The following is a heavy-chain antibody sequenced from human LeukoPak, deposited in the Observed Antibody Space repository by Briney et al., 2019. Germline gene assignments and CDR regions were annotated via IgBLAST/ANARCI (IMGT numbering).Heavy chain of an antibody. CDR1: GYSFTSYW. Sequence: GESLKISCEGSGYSFTSYWIGWVRQMPGKGLEWMGIIYPGDSDTRYSPSFQGQVTISADKSISTAYLQWSSLKASDTAMYYCVRLEQQLGLYYFDYWGQGTLVTVSS. CDR3: VRLEQQLGLYYFDY. CDR2: IYPGDSDT. V-gene: IGHV5-51*01. J-gene: IGHJ4*02. D-gene: IGHD6-13*01.